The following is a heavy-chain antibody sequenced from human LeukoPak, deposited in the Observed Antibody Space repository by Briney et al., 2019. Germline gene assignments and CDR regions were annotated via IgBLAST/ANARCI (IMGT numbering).Heavy chain of an antibody. Sequence: PSETLSLTCAVYGGSFSGYYWSWIRQPPGKGLEWIGEINHSGSTNYNPSLKSRVTISVDTSKNQFSLELSSVTAADTAVYYCARLKRILTGPYYFDYWGQGTLVTVSS. V-gene: IGHV4-34*01. D-gene: IGHD3-9*01. CDR3: ARLKRILTGPYYFDY. CDR1: GGSFSGYY. J-gene: IGHJ4*02. CDR2: INHSGST.